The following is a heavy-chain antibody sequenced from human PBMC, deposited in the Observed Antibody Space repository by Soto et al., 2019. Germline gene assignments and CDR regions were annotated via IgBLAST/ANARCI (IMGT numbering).Heavy chain of an antibody. CDR2: MNPNSGNT. V-gene: IGHV1-8*01. J-gene: IGHJ4*02. CDR3: ARVEGRYYDSSGYYYLGY. CDR1: GYTFTSYD. D-gene: IGHD3-22*01. Sequence: QVQLVQSGAEVKKPGASVKVSCKASGYTFTSYDINWVRQATGQGLEWMGWMNPNSGNTGYAQKFQGRVTMTRNTSISTAYMELSSLRSEDTAVCYCARVEGRYYDSSGYYYLGYWGQGTLVTVSS.